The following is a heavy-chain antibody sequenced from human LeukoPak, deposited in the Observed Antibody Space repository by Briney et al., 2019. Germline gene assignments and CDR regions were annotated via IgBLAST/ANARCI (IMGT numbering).Heavy chain of an antibody. CDR1: GYTFTDYY. CDR2: ISPRSGDT. J-gene: IGHJ4*02. V-gene: IGHV1-2*02. Sequence: GASVTVSCKTSGYTFTDYYMHWVRQAPGQGLEWMGWISPRSGDTSYAQKFQGRVTMTRDTSINTVDMDLSGLTSDDTAVFYCARGREIHGNSDTNLDDYWGQGTLVTVSS. CDR3: ARGREIHGNSDTNLDDY. D-gene: IGHD1-14*01.